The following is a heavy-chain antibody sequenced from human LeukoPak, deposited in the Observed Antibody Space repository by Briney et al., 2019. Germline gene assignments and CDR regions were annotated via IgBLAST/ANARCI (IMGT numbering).Heavy chain of an antibody. V-gene: IGHV3-23*01. J-gene: IGHJ2*01. Sequence: GGSLTLSCAASGFTFSNYWMTWVRRAPGKGLEWVSAISGSGGSTYYADSVKGRFTISRDNSKNTLYLQMNSLRAEDTAVYYCARGPPWYFDLWGRGTLVTVSS. CDR2: ISGSGGST. D-gene: IGHD6-25*01. CDR1: GFTFSNYW. CDR3: ARGPPWYFDL.